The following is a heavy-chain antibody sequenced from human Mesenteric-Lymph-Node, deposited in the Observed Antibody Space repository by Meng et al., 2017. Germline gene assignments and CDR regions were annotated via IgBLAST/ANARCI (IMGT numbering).Heavy chain of an antibody. CDR1: GYTFSDYH. Sequence: ASVKVSCKASGYTFSDYHIQWVRRAPGQGLEWVGRINPNSGGTDYAQKFQGRVTMTRDTSISTAYMDLSRLRSDDTAVYFCTRSPVVVVTAIHDAFDIWGQGTMVTVSS. CDR2: INPNSGGT. D-gene: IGHD2-21*02. J-gene: IGHJ3*02. V-gene: IGHV1-2*06. CDR3: TRSPVVVVTAIHDAFDI.